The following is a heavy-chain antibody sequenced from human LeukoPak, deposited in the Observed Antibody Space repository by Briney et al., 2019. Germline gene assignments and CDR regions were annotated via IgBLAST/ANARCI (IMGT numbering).Heavy chain of an antibody. J-gene: IGHJ4*02. Sequence: GGSRRLSGAASGFTFRTYWMSGVRQVLGKGLEWVANINQDGSEKNYVDSVKGRFTISRDNIKTSLYLQMNSLRAEATAVYYCATDLYYWGQGPLVPVSS. CDR3: ATDLYY. V-gene: IGHV3-7*04. CDR2: INQDGSEK. D-gene: IGHD2-15*01. CDR1: GFTFRTYW.